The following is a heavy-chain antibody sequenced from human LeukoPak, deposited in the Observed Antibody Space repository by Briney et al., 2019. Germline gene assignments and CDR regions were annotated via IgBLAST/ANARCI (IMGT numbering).Heavy chain of an antibody. Sequence: SQTPSLTCTVSGGSISSGSYYWSWIRQPAGKGLEWIGRIYTSGSTNYNPSLKSRVTISVDTSKNQFSLKLSSVTAADTAVYYCARFGASYYDSSGYSFIRAFDIWGQGTMVTVSS. J-gene: IGHJ3*02. CDR3: ARFGASYYDSSGYSFIRAFDI. V-gene: IGHV4-61*02. CDR1: GGSISSGSYY. CDR2: IYTSGST. D-gene: IGHD3-22*01.